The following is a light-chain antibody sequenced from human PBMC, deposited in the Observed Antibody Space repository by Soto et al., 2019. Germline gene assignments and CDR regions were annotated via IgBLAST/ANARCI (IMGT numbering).Light chain of an antibody. CDR1: RRFGTY. V-gene: IGKV3-11*01. Sequence: EIVLTQSPATLSLSPGERATLSCRASRRFGTYLAWYQQKPGQAPRLLIYDASNRATGIPARFSGSGSGTDFTLTISSLEPEDFAVYYCQQRSNWPGLTFGGGTKVEIK. CDR2: DAS. CDR3: QQRSNWPGLT. J-gene: IGKJ4*01.